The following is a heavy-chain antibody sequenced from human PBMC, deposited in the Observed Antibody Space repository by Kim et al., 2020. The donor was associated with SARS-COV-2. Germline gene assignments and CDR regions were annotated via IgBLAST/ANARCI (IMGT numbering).Heavy chain of an antibody. CDR1: GFTFSNAW. J-gene: IGHJ4*02. Sequence: GGSLRLSCAASGFTFSNAWMSWVRQAPGKGLEWVGRIKSKTDGGTTDYAAPVKGRFTISRDDSKNTLYLQMNSLKTEDTAVYYCTTDLSLGGYDSSGYYPYDYWGQGTLVTVSS. V-gene: IGHV3-15*01. CDR2: IKSKTDGGTT. D-gene: IGHD3-22*01. CDR3: TTDLSLGGYDSSGYYPYDY.